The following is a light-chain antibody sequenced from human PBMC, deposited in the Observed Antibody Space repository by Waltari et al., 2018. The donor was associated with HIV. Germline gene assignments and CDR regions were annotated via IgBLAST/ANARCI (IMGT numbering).Light chain of an antibody. CDR1: QDIDKF. CDR2: DAS. V-gene: IGKV1-33*01. CDR3: QQYKSFPLT. J-gene: IGKJ4*01. Sequence: DIEMTQSPSSLSASVGGRVTITCQASQDIDKFLNWYQRKPGKAPKLLFSDASNLEAGVPFRFSGSASGTNYTFNISGLQPEDIATYDCQQYKSFPLTFGGGTKVEIK.